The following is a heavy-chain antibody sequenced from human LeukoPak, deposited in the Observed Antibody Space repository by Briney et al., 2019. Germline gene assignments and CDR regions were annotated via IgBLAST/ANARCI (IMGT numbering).Heavy chain of an antibody. CDR3: ARDESSSWRKGGMDV. Sequence: TSVKVSCKASGYTFTSYDINWVRQATGQGLEWMGWMNPNSGNTGYAQKFQGRVTMTRNTSISTAYMELSSLRSEDTAVYYCARDESSSWRKGGMDVWGKGTTVTISS. D-gene: IGHD6-13*01. V-gene: IGHV1-8*01. CDR2: MNPNSGNT. CDR1: GYTFTSYD. J-gene: IGHJ6*04.